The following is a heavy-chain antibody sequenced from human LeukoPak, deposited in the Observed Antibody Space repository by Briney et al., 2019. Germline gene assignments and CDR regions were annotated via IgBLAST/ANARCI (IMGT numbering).Heavy chain of an antibody. CDR2: IYYSGST. J-gene: IGHJ4*02. CDR3: ARIMLGGYQLLGGRADY. Sequence: SETLSLTCTVSGGSISSYYWSWIRQPPGKGLEWIGYIYYSGSTNYNPSLKSRVTISVDTSKNQFSLKLSSVTAADTAVCYCARIMLGGYQLLGGRADYWGLGTLVTVSS. CDR1: GGSISSYY. D-gene: IGHD2-2*01. V-gene: IGHV4-59*01.